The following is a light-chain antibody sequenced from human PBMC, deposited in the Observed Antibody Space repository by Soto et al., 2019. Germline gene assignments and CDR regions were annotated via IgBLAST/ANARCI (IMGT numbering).Light chain of an antibody. V-gene: IGKV2-28*01. Sequence: DIVMTQSPVSLPVTPGEPASISCKSSQSLLHSHGYNYMDWYLQKPGQSPQLLIYFGSYRASGVPDRFSGSGSGTDFTLRISRVEAEDFGIYYCMQALQIPITFGQGTRLEIK. CDR2: FGS. CDR3: MQALQIPIT. J-gene: IGKJ5*01. CDR1: QSLLHSHGYNY.